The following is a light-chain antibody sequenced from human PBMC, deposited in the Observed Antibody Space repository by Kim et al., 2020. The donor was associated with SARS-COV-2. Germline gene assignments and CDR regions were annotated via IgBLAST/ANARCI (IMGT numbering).Light chain of an antibody. V-gene: IGLV1-40*01. J-gene: IGLJ2*01. CDR1: SSNSGAGYD. CDR3: QSYDSSLSGSVV. CDR2: GNI. Sequence: VTISCTGSSSNSGAGYDVHWYQQLPGTAPKLLIYGNINRPSGVPDRFSGSESGTSASLAITGLQAEDEADYYCQSYDSSLSGSVVFGGGTKLTVL.